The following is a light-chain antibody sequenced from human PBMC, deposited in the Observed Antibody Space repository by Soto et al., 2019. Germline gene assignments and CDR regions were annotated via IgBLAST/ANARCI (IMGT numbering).Light chain of an antibody. V-gene: IGLV1-44*01. CDR2: SNN. CDR1: SSNIGVNT. Sequence: QSVVTQPPPASGTPGQGVTISCSGSSSNIGVNTVNWYQQLPGTAPKLLIYSNNLRPSGVPDRFSGSKSGTSASLAISGLQSEDEADYHCASWDDSLNGVVFGGGTQLTVL. J-gene: IGLJ2*01. CDR3: ASWDDSLNGVV.